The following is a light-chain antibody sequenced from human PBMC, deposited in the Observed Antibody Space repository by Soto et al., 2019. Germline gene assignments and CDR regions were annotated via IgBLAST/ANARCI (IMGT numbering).Light chain of an antibody. J-gene: IGLJ3*02. CDR3: ETWDSNSRV. CDR1: SSDVGGYNY. Sequence: QSALTQPASVSGSPGQSITISCTGTSSDVGGYNYVSWYQHHPGKAPRLMIYDVSNRPSGVSDRFSGSTSGADRYLTISNLQSEDEADYYCETWDSNSRVFGGGTKLTVL. V-gene: IGLV2-14*01. CDR2: DVS.